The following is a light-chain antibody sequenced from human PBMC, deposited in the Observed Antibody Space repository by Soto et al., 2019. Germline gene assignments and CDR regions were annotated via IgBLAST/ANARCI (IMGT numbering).Light chain of an antibody. CDR1: QSVSNN. V-gene: IGKV3-15*01. CDR3: QQYNNWPRT. J-gene: IGKJ1*01. CDR2: GAS. Sequence: EIVMTQSPATLSVSPGERATLSCRASQSVSNNLAWYQQKPGQAPRLLIYGASTRATGIPARFSGSGSGTEFTLTISSLLSEDCAVDYCQQYNNWPRTFGQGTKVEIK.